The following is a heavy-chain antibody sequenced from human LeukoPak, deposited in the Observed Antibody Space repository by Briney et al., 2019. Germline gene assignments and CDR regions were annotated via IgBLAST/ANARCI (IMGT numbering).Heavy chain of an antibody. Sequence: GGSLRLSCAVSGFTFSSSWMHWVRQAPGKGLVWVSHIKTDGSTTAYADSVKGRFTISRDNAKNTLYLQMNSLRAEDTAVYYCAKEGTQRGVVVITPGYFDYWGQGTLVTVSS. CDR1: GFTFSSSW. CDR2: IKTDGSTT. CDR3: AKEGTQRGVVVITPGYFDY. D-gene: IGHD3-22*01. J-gene: IGHJ4*02. V-gene: IGHV3-74*01.